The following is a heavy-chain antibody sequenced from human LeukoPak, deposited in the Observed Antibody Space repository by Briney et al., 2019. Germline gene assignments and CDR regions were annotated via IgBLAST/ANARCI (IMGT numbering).Heavy chain of an antibody. Sequence: GGSLRLSCAASGFTFSDDYRSWIRQAPGKGLEWVSYISNSGYTIYYADSVKGRFTISRDNAKNSLYLQMDSLRAEDTALYFCAKVLGEAKWEHRGGDYWGQRTLVTVSS. D-gene: IGHD1-26*01. CDR3: AKVLGEAKWEHRGGDY. J-gene: IGHJ4*02. CDR1: GFTFSDDY. V-gene: IGHV3-11*01. CDR2: ISNSGYTI.